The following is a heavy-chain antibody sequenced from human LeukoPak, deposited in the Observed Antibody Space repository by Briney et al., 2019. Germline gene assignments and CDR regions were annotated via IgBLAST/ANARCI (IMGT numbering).Heavy chain of an antibody. Sequence: PSATLSLTCTVSGGSIGSYYWSRIRQPPGKGLEWIGYLSYSGSTNYNPSLKSRVTISIDTSKNQFSLKLRSVTAADTAIYYCARQGYDILTGYIDAFDIWGQGTMVTVSA. D-gene: IGHD3-9*01. V-gene: IGHV4-59*08. CDR2: LSYSGST. J-gene: IGHJ3*02. CDR1: GGSIGSYY. CDR3: ARQGYDILTGYIDAFDI.